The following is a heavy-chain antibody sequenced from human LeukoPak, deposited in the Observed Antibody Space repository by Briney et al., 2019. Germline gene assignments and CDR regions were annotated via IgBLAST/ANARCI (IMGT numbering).Heavy chain of an antibody. D-gene: IGHD2-2*01. V-gene: IGHV1-69*05. Sequence: SVKVSCKASGGTFSSYAVSWVRQAPGQGLEWMGRIIPIFGTANYAQKFQGRVTITTDESTSTAYMELSSLRSEDTAVYYCARDHCSSTSCYTYFDYWGQGTLVTVSS. CDR3: ARDHCSSTSCYTYFDY. CDR2: IIPIFGTA. J-gene: IGHJ4*02. CDR1: GGTFSSYA.